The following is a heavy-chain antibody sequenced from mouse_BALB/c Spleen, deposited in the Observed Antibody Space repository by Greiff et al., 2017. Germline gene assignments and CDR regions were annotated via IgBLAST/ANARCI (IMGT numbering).Heavy chain of an antibody. Sequence: VQLQQSGPGLVQPSQSLSITCTVSGFSLTSYGVHWVRQSPGKGLEWLGVIWSGGSTDYNAAFISRLSISKDNSKSQVFFKMNSLQANDTAIYYCARNAHYYGSSFYWYFDVWGAGTTVTVSS. D-gene: IGHD1-1*01. J-gene: IGHJ1*01. V-gene: IGHV2-2*02. CDR2: IWSGGST. CDR3: ARNAHYYGSSFYWYFDV. CDR1: GFSLTSYG.